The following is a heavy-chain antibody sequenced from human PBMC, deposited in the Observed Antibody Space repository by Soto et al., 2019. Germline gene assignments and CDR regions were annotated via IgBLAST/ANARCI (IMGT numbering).Heavy chain of an antibody. CDR2: LTASADTT. CDR3: AIFFFQAEDGIRDCSTVSAFLLNRSSDL. V-gene: IGHV3-23*01. D-gene: IGHD3-9*01. Sequence: KGLEWVSALTASADTTYYADSVKSRFTISRDNSKNTLYLRMNSLTAADTAVYYCAIFFFQAEDGIRDCSTVSAFLLNRSSDL. J-gene: IGHJ2*01.